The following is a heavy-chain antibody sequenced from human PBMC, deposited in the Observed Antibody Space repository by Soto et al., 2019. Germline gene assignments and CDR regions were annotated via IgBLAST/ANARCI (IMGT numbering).Heavy chain of an antibody. V-gene: IGHV3-23*01. CDR2: ISYDSDSI. J-gene: IGHJ4*02. CDR3: AKGGLARSHGTVDD. D-gene: IGHD3-16*01. Sequence: GGSLRLSCTASGFTFNDYAMSWVRQVPGKGLEWVSSISYDSDSIFYADSVKGRFTFSRDNSKNTLFLQMNSLRAEDTAIYYCAKGGLARSHGTVDDWGQGTLVTVSS. CDR1: GFTFNDYA.